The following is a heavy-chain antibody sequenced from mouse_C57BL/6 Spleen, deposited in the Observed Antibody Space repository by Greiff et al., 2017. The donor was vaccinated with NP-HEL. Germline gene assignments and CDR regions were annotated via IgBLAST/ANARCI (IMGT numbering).Heavy chain of an antibody. D-gene: IGHD2-4*01. CDR2: IYPGSGNT. J-gene: IGHJ4*01. V-gene: IGHV1-76*01. CDR1: GYTFTDYY. Sequence: VQLQQSGAELVRPGASVKLSCKASGYTFTDYYINWVKQRPGQGLEWIARIYPGSGNTYYNEKFKGKATLTAEKSSSTAYMQLSSLTSEDSAVYFCARDDYDYYAMDYWGQGTSVTVSS. CDR3: ARDDYDYYAMDY.